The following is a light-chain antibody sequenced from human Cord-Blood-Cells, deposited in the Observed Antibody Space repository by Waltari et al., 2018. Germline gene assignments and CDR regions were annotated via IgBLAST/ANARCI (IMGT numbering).Light chain of an antibody. CDR1: TSDVGCYNY. V-gene: IGLV2-14*01. CDR2: DVS. Sequence: QSALTQPASVSGSPGPSLTIPCTGTTSDVGCYNYVSWYQPHPVKAPKLMIYDVSKRPSGVSNRFSGSKSGNTASLTISGLQAEDEADYYCSSYTSSSTYVFGTGTKVTVL. J-gene: IGLJ1*01. CDR3: SSYTSSSTYV.